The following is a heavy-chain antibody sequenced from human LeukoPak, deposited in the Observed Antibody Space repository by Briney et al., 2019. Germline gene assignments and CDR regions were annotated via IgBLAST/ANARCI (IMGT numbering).Heavy chain of an antibody. CDR1: GFTLSTYA. V-gene: IGHV3-23*01. CDR3: XXXXXXXCRGAYCYPFDS. CDR2: TSSSDAGT. Sequence: GGSLRLSCAASGFTLSTYAMSWVRQTPGKGLEWVAATSSSDAGTYHADSVRGRFTISRDNSKNTLYLQMNSLRAEDAAVYFCXXXXXXXCRGAYCYPFDSWGQGTLVTVSS. D-gene: IGHD2-21*01. J-gene: IGHJ4*02.